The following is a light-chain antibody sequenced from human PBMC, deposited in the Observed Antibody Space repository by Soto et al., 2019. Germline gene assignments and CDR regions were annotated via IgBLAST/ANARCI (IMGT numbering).Light chain of an antibody. CDR2: DAS. CDR3: QQRSNWLT. Sequence: EIVLTQYPATLSLSPGERATLSCRASQSVSSYLAWYQQKPGQAPRLLIYDASNRATGIPARFSGSASGTDFTLPISSLQPQDFAVYYCQQRSNWLTFGGRTKGELK. CDR1: QSVSSY. V-gene: IGKV3-11*01. J-gene: IGKJ4*01.